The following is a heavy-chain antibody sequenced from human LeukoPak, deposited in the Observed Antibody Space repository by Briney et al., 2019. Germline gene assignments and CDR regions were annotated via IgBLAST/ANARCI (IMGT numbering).Heavy chain of an antibody. CDR2: IYYSGST. Sequence: PSETLSLTCTVSGGSISSSSYYWGWIRQTPGKGLEWIGSIYYSGSTYYNPSLKSRVTISVDTSKNQFSLKLSSVTAADTAVYYCARDAYGGNALDCWGQGTLVTVSS. D-gene: IGHD4-23*01. CDR1: GGSISSSSYY. CDR3: ARDAYGGNALDC. V-gene: IGHV4-39*07. J-gene: IGHJ4*02.